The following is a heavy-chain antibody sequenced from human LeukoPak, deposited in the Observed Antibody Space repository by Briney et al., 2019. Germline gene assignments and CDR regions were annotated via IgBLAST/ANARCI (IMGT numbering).Heavy chain of an antibody. V-gene: IGHV3-23*01. CDR1: GFTFSSYD. CDR3: AKDRGLLSWSGELLHFFDH. Sequence: GGSLRLSCAASGFTFSSYDMSWVRQAPGKGLEWVSAISSSDGTTYYADPVKGRFTISRDTSKNTLYLQMNSLRAEDTAVYYCAKDRGLLSWSGELLHFFDHWGQGTLVTVSS. CDR2: ISSSDGTT. J-gene: IGHJ4*02. D-gene: IGHD3-10*01.